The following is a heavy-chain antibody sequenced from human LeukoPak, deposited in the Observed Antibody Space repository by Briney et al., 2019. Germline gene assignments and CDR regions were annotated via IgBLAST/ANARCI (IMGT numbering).Heavy chain of an antibody. CDR1: GFTFSSYW. J-gene: IGHJ5*02. V-gene: IGHV3-74*01. CDR2: INSDGSST. Sequence: GGSLRLSCAASGFTFSSYWMHWVCQAPGKGLVWVSRINSDGSSTTYADSVKGRFTISRDNAKNTLYLQMNSLRAEDTAVYYCAILQRNWFDPWGQGTLVTVSS. D-gene: IGHD4-11*01. CDR3: AILQRNWFDP.